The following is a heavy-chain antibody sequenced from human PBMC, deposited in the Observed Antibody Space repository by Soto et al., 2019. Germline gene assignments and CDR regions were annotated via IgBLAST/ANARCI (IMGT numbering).Heavy chain of an antibody. CDR2: IYVGVTT. V-gene: IGHV3-53*01. CDR3: ARGAGYCSGGSCYGRDWFDP. J-gene: IGHJ5*02. Sequence: EVQLVESGGGSIQPGGSLSLSCAASGVSVSSDYMTWVRQAPGKGLEWVSVIYVGVTTSYAESVKGRFIVSRDNSKNTLYLQMNSLRVEDTAVYYCARGAGYCSGGSCYGRDWFDPWGQGVLVTVST. CDR1: GVSVSSDY. D-gene: IGHD2-15*01.